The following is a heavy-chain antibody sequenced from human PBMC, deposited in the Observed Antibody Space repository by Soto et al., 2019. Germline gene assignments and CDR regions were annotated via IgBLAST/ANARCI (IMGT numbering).Heavy chain of an antibody. Sequence: QVQLQESGPGLGKPSETLSLTCTVSGGSIRSYYWNWIRQPPGKGLEWIGHIYYSGSTNYNPSLKSRVTISVDTSKNQFSLKLSSVTAADTAIYYCAKYLSSTAGWFDPWGHGTLVTVSS. D-gene: IGHD3-16*01. J-gene: IGHJ5*02. CDR1: GGSIRSYY. CDR2: IYYSGST. CDR3: AKYLSSTAGWFDP. V-gene: IGHV4-59*01.